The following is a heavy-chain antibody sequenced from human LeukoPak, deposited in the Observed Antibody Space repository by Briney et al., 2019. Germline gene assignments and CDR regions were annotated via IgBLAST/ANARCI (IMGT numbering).Heavy chain of an antibody. J-gene: IGHJ3*02. CDR3: ARPLYSSSWYRKTDAFDI. CDR1: GGTFISYA. D-gene: IGHD6-13*01. CDR2: IIPIFGTA. V-gene: IGHV1-69*05. Sequence: ASXKVSCKASGGTFISYAISWVRQAPGQGLEWMGRIIPIFGTANYAQKFQGRGTITTDEYKSKAYMELSRLRSEDTAVYYCARPLYSSSWYRKTDAFDIWGQGTMVTVSS.